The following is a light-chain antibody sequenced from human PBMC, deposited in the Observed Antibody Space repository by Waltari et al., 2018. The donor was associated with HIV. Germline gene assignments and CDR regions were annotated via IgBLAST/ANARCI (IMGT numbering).Light chain of an antibody. CDR1: QSVSSSY. CDR3: QQYGSSPGRT. Sequence: EIVLTQSPGNLSLSPGERATLSCRASQSVSSSYLAWYQQKPGQAPRLLIYGASSRATGIPDRFSGSGSGTDFTLTISRLEPEDFAVYYCQQYGSSPGRTFGQGTKVEIK. V-gene: IGKV3-20*01. CDR2: GAS. J-gene: IGKJ1*01.